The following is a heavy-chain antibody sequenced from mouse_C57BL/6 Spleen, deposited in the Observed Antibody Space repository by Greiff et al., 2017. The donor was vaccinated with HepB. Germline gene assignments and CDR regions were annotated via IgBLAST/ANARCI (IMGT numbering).Heavy chain of an antibody. J-gene: IGHJ2*01. V-gene: IGHV7-3*01. CDR2: IRNKANGYTT. CDR1: GFTFTDYY. CDR3: ARYLPYYHCFDY. Sequence: EVRLVESGGGLVQPGGSLSLSCAASGFTFTDYYMSWVRQPPGKALEWLGFIRNKANGYTTEYSASVKGRFTISRDNSQSILYLQMNALRAEDSATYYCARYLPYYHCFDYWGQGTTLTVSS. D-gene: IGHD6-5*01.